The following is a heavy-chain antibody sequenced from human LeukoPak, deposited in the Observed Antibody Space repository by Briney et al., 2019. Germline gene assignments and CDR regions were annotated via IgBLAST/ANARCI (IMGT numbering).Heavy chain of an antibody. D-gene: IGHD3-22*01. CDR3: ARDLMRYYDSSGYSGIQH. J-gene: IGHJ1*01. Sequence: ASVTVSCKTPGYSFTSYYIHWVRQAPGQGLEWMGVINPSGGSTSYTQKFQGRVTMTRDTSTSTVYMELSSLTSEDTAVYYCARDLMRYYDSSGYSGIQHWGQGTLVTVSS. CDR1: GYSFTSYY. CDR2: INPSGGST. V-gene: IGHV1-46*01.